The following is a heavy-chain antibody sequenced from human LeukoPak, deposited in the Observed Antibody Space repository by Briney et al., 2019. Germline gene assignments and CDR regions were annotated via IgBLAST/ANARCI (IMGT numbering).Heavy chain of an antibody. Sequence: GGSLRLSCAASGFSLSNYGMHWVRQAPGKGLEWVAFIRYDGSNKYYADSVKGRFTISRDNSKNTLYLQMNSLRAEDTAVYYCAKDSNNKQLEDVYYYYYYMDVWGKGTTVTVSS. CDR2: IRYDGSNK. J-gene: IGHJ6*03. CDR1: GFSLSNYG. V-gene: IGHV3-30*02. CDR3: AKDSNNKQLEDVYYYYYYMDV. D-gene: IGHD6-6*01.